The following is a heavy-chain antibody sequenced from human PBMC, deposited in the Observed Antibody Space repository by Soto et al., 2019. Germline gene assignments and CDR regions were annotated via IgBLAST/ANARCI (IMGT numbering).Heavy chain of an antibody. V-gene: IGHV4-30-4*01. Sequence: SETLSLTFTVSGGFISSGDYSWSRIHQPPGKGLEWIGYIYYSGSTYYNPSLKSRVTISVDTSKNQFSRKLSSVTAADTAVYYGASMTAIPRAFFDYRGQGTLVSV. CDR3: ASMTAIPRAFFDY. D-gene: IGHD2-21*02. CDR1: GGFISSGDYS. J-gene: IGHJ4*02. CDR2: IYYSGST.